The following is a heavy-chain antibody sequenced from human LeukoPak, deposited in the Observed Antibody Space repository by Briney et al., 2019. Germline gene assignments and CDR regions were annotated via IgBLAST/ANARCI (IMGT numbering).Heavy chain of an antibody. D-gene: IGHD7-27*01. CDR1: GGISSSAYY. J-gene: IGHJ4*02. V-gene: IGHV4-39*07. CDR3: ASRKLGNDY. CDR2: INHSGST. Sequence: SETLSLTCTVSGGISSSAYYWGWIRQPPGKGLEWIGEINHSGSTNYNPSLKSRVTVSVDTSKNQFSLKLSSVTAADTAVYYCASRKLGNDYWGQGTLVTVSS.